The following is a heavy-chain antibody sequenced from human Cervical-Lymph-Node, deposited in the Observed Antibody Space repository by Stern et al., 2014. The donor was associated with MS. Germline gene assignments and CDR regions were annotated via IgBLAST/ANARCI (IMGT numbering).Heavy chain of an antibody. CDR2: LHYSGKT. J-gene: IGHJ4*02. CDR3: ARQSGWNRATSDH. D-gene: IGHD1-1*01. V-gene: IGHV4-39*01. CDR1: GDSISSGDDY. Sequence: QLQLQESGPGLVTPSETLSLTCTVSGDSISSGDDYWGWIRQPPGRGMEWIGCLHYSGKTFYKPSLNSRLTISRHTAKNQFPTKLNSVTAADTAIYYCARQSGWNRATSDHWGQGTLVTVTS.